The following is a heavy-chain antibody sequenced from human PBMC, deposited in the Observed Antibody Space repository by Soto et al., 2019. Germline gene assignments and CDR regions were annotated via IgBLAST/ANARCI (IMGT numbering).Heavy chain of an antibody. Sequence: EVQLVESGGGLVKPGGSLRLSCAASGFTFSSYSMNWVRQAPGKGLEWVSSISSSSSYIYYADSVKGRFTISRDNAKNSLYLQMNSLRAEDTDVYYCAREGYCSSTSCSYYYYGMDVWGQGTTVTVSS. V-gene: IGHV3-21*01. CDR3: AREGYCSSTSCSYYYYGMDV. D-gene: IGHD2-2*01. CDR2: ISSSSSYI. J-gene: IGHJ6*02. CDR1: GFTFSSYS.